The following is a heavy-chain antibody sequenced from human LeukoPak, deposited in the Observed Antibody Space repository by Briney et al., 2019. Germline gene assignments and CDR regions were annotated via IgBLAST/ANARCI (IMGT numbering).Heavy chain of an antibody. CDR1: GFTFSSYA. Sequence: GGSLRLSCAASGFTFSSYAMSWVRQAPGKGLEWVSAISGSGGSTYYADSVKGRFTISRDNSKNTLYLQMNSLRAEDTAVYYCAKDKGWTTPPYYYYGMDVWGQGTTVTVSS. CDR2: ISGSGGST. J-gene: IGHJ6*02. CDR3: AKDKGWTTPPYYYYGMDV. D-gene: IGHD3/OR15-3a*01. V-gene: IGHV3-23*01.